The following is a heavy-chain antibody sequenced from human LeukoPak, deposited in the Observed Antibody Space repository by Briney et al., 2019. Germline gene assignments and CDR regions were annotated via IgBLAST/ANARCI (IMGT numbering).Heavy chain of an antibody. Sequence: SETLSLTCTVSGGSISNYYWAWIRQPPGQGLEWIGYIYYSGSSNYNPSLKSRMTISVGTSMNQFSLRLSSVTAADTAVYYCARLDRNGYNFLDYWGQGTLVTVSS. V-gene: IGHV4-59*08. CDR2: IYYSGSS. CDR3: ARLDRNGYNFLDY. J-gene: IGHJ4*02. D-gene: IGHD5-24*01. CDR1: GGSISNYY.